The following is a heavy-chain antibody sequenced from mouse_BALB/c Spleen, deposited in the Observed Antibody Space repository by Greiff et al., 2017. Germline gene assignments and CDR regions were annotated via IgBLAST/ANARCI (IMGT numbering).Heavy chain of an antibody. Sequence: QVQLQQSGPQLVRPGASVKISCKASGYSFTSYWMHWVKQRPGQGLEWIGMIDPSDSETRLNQKFKDKATLTVDKSSSTAYMQLSSPTSEDSAVYYCASEDYYGSSPDYWGQGTTLTVSS. CDR3: ASEDYYGSSPDY. CDR2: IDPSDSET. D-gene: IGHD1-1*01. CDR1: GYSFTSYW. V-gene: IGHV1S126*01. J-gene: IGHJ2*01.